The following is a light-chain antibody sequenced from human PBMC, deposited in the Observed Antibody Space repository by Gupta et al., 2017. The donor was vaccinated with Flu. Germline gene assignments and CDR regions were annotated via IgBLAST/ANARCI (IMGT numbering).Light chain of an antibody. V-gene: IGKV3-11*01. J-gene: IGKJ4*01. CDR3: QLRSNWPPLT. CDR1: QSVSSY. CDR2: DAS. Sequence: DTVSTHSPATLSSSPGERATLSCRASQSVSSYLAWYQQKPGQAPRLLIYDASNRATGIPARFSGSGYGTDVTLTISSREPEDFAVYYCQLRSNWPPLTFGGGTQVEIK.